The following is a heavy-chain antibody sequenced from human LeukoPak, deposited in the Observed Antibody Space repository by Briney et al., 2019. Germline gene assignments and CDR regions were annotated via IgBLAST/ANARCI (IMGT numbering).Heavy chain of an antibody. CDR3: AKATSAYYYDSSGYPDY. D-gene: IGHD3-22*01. J-gene: IGHJ4*02. CDR2: ISWNSGSI. CDR1: GFTFDDYA. Sequence: PGGSLRLSCAASGFTFDDYAMHWVRQAPGKGLEWVSGISWNSGSIGYADSVKGRFTISRDNAKNSLYLQMNSLRAEDTALYYCAKATSAYYYDSSGYPDYWGRGTWSPSPQ. V-gene: IGHV3-9*01.